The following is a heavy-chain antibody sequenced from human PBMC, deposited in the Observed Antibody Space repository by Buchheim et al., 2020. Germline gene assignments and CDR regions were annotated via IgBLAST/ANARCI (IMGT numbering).Heavy chain of an antibody. Sequence: VQLVESGGDVVQPGRSLRLSCAASGFTFSDYYMSWIRQAPGKGLEWVSYISSSGSTIYYADSVKGRFTISRDTAKNSLYLQMNSLRAEDTAVYYCARAVNGDPVFYYYYGMDVWGQGTT. D-gene: IGHD4-17*01. CDR2: ISSSGSTI. CDR3: ARAVNGDPVFYYYYGMDV. V-gene: IGHV3-11*01. J-gene: IGHJ6*02. CDR1: GFTFSDYY.